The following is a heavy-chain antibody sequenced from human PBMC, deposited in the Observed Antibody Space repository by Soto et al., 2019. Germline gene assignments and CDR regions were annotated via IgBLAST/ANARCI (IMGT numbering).Heavy chain of an antibody. Sequence: SSTLYLTCSSSGGTSSTYSSSWLRQPRGEGLEWIGEIDHGRSTTYNPYLPSRDTIPFDTSRNQFSLKLKSVTAADRAVYFCARFGGYSYHLYGMDVWGQGTTVTVSS. CDR3: ARFGGYSYHLYGMDV. V-gene: IGHV4-34*01. CDR1: GGTSSTYS. J-gene: IGHJ6*02. D-gene: IGHD5-18*01. CDR2: IDHGRST.